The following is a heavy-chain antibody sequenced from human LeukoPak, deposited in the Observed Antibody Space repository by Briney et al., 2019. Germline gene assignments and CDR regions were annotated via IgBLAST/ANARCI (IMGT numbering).Heavy chain of an antibody. D-gene: IGHD2-21*02. Sequence: SETLSLTCTVSGGSISNYYWSWIRQPPGKGLEWIAYIYYSGSANYSPSLKSRVTISVDTSRDQFSLNLSSVAAADTAVYYCARDRGGDRDWAFDIWGQGTMVTVSS. J-gene: IGHJ3*02. CDR3: ARDRGGDRDWAFDI. V-gene: IGHV4-59*01. CDR1: GGSISNYY. CDR2: IYYSGSA.